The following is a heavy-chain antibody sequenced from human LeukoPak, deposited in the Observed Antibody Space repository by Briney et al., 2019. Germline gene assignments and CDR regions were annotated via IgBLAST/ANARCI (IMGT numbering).Heavy chain of an antibody. D-gene: IGHD5/OR15-5a*01. J-gene: IGHJ4*02. CDR3: ARHLAGDSLYRHFDY. V-gene: IGHV3-7*04. CDR1: AITFSNSW. CDR2: IKQDGNET. Sequence: GGSLRLSCTASAITFSNSWMSWVRQAPGKGLAWVANIKQDGNETNYVDSVKGRFAISRDNAKNSLFLQMNSLRGEDTAICYCARHLAGDSLYRHFDYWGQGTLVTVSS.